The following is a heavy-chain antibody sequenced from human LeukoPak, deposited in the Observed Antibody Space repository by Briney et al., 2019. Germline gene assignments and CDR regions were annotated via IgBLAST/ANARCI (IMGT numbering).Heavy chain of an antibody. CDR3: ARRRYCSDTRCPFGGVDV. V-gene: IGHV4-59*08. CDR1: GGSIGGYY. CDR2: MYYSGST. J-gene: IGHJ6*02. Sequence: SETLSLTWTVSGGSIGGYYCSSIRQPPGKGLEWIGYMYYSGSTNYNASLKSRVTISVDTSKNQFSLKLTSVTAADTAVYYCARRRYCSDTRCPFGGVDVGGLGTTVTVSS. D-gene: IGHD2-2*01.